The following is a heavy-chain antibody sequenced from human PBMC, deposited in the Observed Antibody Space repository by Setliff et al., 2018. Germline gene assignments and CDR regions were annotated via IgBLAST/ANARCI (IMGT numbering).Heavy chain of an antibody. V-gene: IGHV4-39*07. CDR3: ARGGERYYSAS. J-gene: IGHJ4*02. CDR1: GDSINSYPYY. Sequence: PSETLSLTCTVSGDSINSYPYYWGWIRQPPGKGLEWIGYIYHDGPSVHYNPSLKSRVTMSVDKSKNQFSLKLSSVTAADTAVYYCARGGERYYSASWGQGTLVTVSS. CDR2: IYHDGPS. D-gene: IGHD1-20*01.